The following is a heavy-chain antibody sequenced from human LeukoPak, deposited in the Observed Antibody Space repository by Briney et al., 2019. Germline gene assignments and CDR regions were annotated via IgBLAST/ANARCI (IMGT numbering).Heavy chain of an antibody. V-gene: IGHV1-8*01. J-gene: IGHJ4*02. CDR3: ARGLLSEYYYGSGTTEYTDY. Sequence: ASVKVSCKASGYTFTSYDINWVRQATGQGLEWMGWMNPNSGNTGYAQKFQGRVTMTRNTSISTAYMELSSLRSEDTAVYYCARGLLSEYYYGSGTTEYTDYWGQGTLVTVSS. CDR2: MNPNSGNT. CDR1: GYTFTSYD. D-gene: IGHD3-10*01.